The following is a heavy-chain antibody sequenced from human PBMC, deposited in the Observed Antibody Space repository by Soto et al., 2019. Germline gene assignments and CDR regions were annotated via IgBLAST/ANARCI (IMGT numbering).Heavy chain of an antibody. Sequence: QVQLVESGGGVVQPGRSLRLSCAASGFTFSSYGRHWVRQAPGKGLEWVAVISYDGSNKYYADSVKGRFTISRDNSKNTLYLQMNSLRAEDTAVYYCAKESSSAGMDVWGQGTTVTVSS. CDR1: GFTFSSYG. CDR3: AKESSSAGMDV. J-gene: IGHJ6*02. V-gene: IGHV3-30*18. D-gene: IGHD6-6*01. CDR2: ISYDGSNK.